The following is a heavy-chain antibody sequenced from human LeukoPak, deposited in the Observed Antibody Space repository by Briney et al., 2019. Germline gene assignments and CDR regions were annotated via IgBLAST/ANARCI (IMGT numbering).Heavy chain of an antibody. CDR2: IYHSGST. CDR3: GGGGGYDYYMDV. J-gene: IGHJ6*03. Sequence: SETLSLTCTVSGYSISSGYYWGWIRQPPGKGLEWIGSIYHSGSTYYNPSLKSRVTISVDTSKNQFSLKLSPVTAADTAVYYWGGGGGYDYYMDVWGKGTTVTVSS. V-gene: IGHV4-38-2*02. D-gene: IGHD3-16*01. CDR1: GYSISSGYY.